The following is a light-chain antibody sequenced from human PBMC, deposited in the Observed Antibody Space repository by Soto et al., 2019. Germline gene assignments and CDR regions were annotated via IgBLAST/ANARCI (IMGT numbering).Light chain of an antibody. V-gene: IGLV2-14*03. CDR2: DVS. Sequence: QSALTQPASVSGSPGQSITISCTGTSSDIGGYNYVSWYQQHPGKAPKLMISDVSNRPSGVSNRFSGSKSGNTASLTISGLQAKDEADYYCTSYTSSSTLYVFGTGTKLTVL. CDR1: SSDIGGYNY. CDR3: TSYTSSSTLYV. J-gene: IGLJ1*01.